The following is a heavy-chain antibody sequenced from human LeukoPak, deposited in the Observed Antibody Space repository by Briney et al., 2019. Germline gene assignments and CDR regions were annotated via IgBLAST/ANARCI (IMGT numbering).Heavy chain of an antibody. Sequence: ASVKVSCKASGYTFTSYGISWVRQAPGQGLEWMGWISAYNGNTNYAQKLQGRVTMTTDTSTSTAYMELRSLRSDDTAVYYCARAVGYCSSTSCYTHWFDPWGQGTLVTVSS. V-gene: IGHV1-18*01. CDR1: GYTFTSYG. CDR2: ISAYNGNT. D-gene: IGHD2-2*02. CDR3: ARAVGYCSSTSCYTHWFDP. J-gene: IGHJ5*02.